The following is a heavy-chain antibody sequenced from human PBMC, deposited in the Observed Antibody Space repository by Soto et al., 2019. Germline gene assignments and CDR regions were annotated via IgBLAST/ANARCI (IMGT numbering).Heavy chain of an antibody. D-gene: IGHD4-17*01. CDR3: ARDSVDYGDYHLGLQYYYYYMDV. V-gene: IGHV3-48*01. CDR1: GFTFSSYS. Sequence: GGSLRLSCAASGFTFSSYSMSWVRQAPGKGLEWVSYISSSSSTIYYADSVKGRFTISRDNAKNSLYLQMNSLRAEDTAVYYCARDSVDYGDYHLGLQYYYYYMDVWGKGTTVTVSS. J-gene: IGHJ6*03. CDR2: ISSSSSTI.